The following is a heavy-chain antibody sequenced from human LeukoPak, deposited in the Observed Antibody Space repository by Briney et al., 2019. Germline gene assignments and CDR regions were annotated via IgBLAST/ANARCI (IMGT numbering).Heavy chain of an antibody. CDR3: ARVTGGYNLVDY. CDR1: GFTFSSYW. J-gene: IGHJ4*02. Sequence: PGGSLRLSCAASGFTFSSYWMHWVRQGPGKGLVWVSRISNDGGHKFYADSVMGRFAMSRDNAKNTLYLQMNSLRAEDTAVYYCARVTGGYNLVDYWGQGTLVTVSS. V-gene: IGHV3-74*01. D-gene: IGHD5-24*01. CDR2: ISNDGGHK.